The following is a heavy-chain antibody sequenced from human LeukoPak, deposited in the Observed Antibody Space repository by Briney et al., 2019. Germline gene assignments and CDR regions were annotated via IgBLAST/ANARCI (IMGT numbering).Heavy chain of an antibody. CDR2: IYYSGST. J-gene: IGHJ6*02. D-gene: IGHD2-2*01. CDR1: GGSISSHY. Sequence: SETLSLTCTVSGGSISSHYWSWIRQPPGKGLEWIGYIYYSGSTNYNPSLKSRVTISVDTSKNQFSLKLSSVTAADTAVYYCARSPSPRYCSSTSCYAGRYYYYYGMDVWGQGTTVTVSS. V-gene: IGHV4-59*11. CDR3: ARSPSPRYCSSTSCYAGRYYYYYGMDV.